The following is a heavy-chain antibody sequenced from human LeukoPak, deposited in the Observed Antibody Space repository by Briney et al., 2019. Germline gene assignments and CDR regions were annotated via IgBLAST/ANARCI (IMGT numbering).Heavy chain of an antibody. CDR3: ARGGEYYDSSGRPKGWFDP. V-gene: IGHV4-30-4*01. Sequence: SQTLSLTCTVSGGSISSGDYYWSWIRQPPGKGLEWIGYIYYSGSTYYNPSLKSRVTISVDTSKNQFSLKLSSVTAADTAVYYCARGGEYYDSSGRPKGWFDPWGQGTLVTVSS. CDR1: GGSISSGDYY. J-gene: IGHJ5*02. D-gene: IGHD3-22*01. CDR2: IYYSGST.